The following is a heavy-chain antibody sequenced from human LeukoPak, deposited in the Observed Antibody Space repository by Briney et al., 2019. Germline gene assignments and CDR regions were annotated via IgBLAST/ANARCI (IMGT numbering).Heavy chain of an antibody. Sequence: TGGSLRLSCAASGFIVSSDYMSWVRQAPGKGLEWVSNINWNGDSTGYADSVKGRFTISRDNGKNSLYLQMNSLRAEDTALYYCAREVATYDYYYYMDVRGKGTTVTVSS. CDR2: INWNGDST. CDR3: AREVATYDYYYYMDV. V-gene: IGHV3-20*04. D-gene: IGHD5-12*01. J-gene: IGHJ6*03. CDR1: GFIVSSDY.